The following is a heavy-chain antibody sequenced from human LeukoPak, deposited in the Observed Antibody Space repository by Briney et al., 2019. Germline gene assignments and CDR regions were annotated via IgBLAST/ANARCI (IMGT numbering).Heavy chain of an antibody. CDR1: GFTFSNYA. CDR3: IRHIEWVAPDS. J-gene: IGHJ5*02. CDR2: VSGSGGTT. V-gene: IGHV3-23*01. D-gene: IGHD2-21*01. Sequence: GGSLRLSCAASGFTFSNYAMRWVRQAPGKGLEWVSTVSGSGGTTYYADSVKGRFSISRDDSRSTASLQMNSLKIDDTALYFCIRHIEWVAPDSWGQGTLVTVSS.